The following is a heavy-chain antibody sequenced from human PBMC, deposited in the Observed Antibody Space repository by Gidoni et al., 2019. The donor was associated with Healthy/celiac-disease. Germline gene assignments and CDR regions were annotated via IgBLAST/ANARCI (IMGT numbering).Heavy chain of an antibody. CDR3: ARDRHYEILTGYPHYYGMDV. CDR1: CGSISSGGYS. D-gene: IGHD3-9*01. V-gene: IGHV4-31*03. J-gene: IGHJ6*02. CDR2: IYYSGST. Sequence: QVPLQESGPGLVKPSQTLSLTCTVSCGSISSGGYSCSWIRQHPGKGLEWIGYIYYSGSTYYNPSLKSRVTISVDTSKNQFSLKLSSVTAADTAVYYCARDRHYEILTGYPHYYGMDVWGQGTTVTVSS.